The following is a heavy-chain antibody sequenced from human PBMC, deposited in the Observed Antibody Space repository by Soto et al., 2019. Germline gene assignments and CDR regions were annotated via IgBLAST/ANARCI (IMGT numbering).Heavy chain of an antibody. CDR1: GYTFTSYS. D-gene: IGHD1-26*01. V-gene: IGHV1-3*01. J-gene: IGHJ4*02. CDR3: ARENPPESGSYSDY. Sequence: ASVKVSCKASGYTFTSYSIHWVRQAPGQRLEWMGWIVPGRGNIDYSQNFQGRVTITRDTSASTAYMELNSLRSEDTAVYYCARENPPESGSYSDYWGQGTLVTVSS. CDR2: IVPGRGNI.